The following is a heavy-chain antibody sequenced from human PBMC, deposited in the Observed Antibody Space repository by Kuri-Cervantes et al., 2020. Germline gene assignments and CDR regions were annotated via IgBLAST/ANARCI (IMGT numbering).Heavy chain of an antibody. CDR2: IYYSGST. CDR1: GGSISSSSYY. CDR3: ARVEGYYGSGSPSLLHFDY. V-gene: IGHV4-31*03. J-gene: IGHJ4*02. Sequence: LRLSCTVSGGSISSSSYYWGWIRQHPGKGLEWIGYIYYSGSTYYNPSLKSRVTISVDTSKNQFSLKLSSVTAADTAVYYCARVEGYYGSGSPSLLHFDYWGQGTLVTISS. D-gene: IGHD3-10*01.